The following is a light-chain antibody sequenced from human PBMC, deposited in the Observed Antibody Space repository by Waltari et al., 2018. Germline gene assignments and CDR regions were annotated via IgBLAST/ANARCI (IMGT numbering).Light chain of an antibody. CDR3: QQYYSTPF. J-gene: IGKJ3*01. CDR2: WAS. Sequence: DIVMTQSPDSLAVSLGERATINCKSSQSVLYSSNNKNYVAWYQHKPGQPPKLLIYWASTRESGVPDRFSGSGSGTDFTRTISSLQAEDVAVYYCQQYYSTPFFGPGTKVDIK. V-gene: IGKV4-1*01. CDR1: QSVLYSSNNKNY.